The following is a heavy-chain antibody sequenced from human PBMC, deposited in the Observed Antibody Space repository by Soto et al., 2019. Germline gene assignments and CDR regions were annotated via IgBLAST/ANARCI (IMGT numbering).Heavy chain of an antibody. CDR2: IYYSENT. V-gene: IGHV4-59*01. J-gene: IGHJ6*02. CDR3: ARGILMVYAQTTYYYYGMDV. CDR1: GGSISSYY. D-gene: IGHD2-8*01. Sequence: PSETLSLTCTVSGGSISSYYWSWLRQPPGKGLEWIGYIYYSENTKYNPSLKSRVTISVDTSQNQFSLKLSSVTAADTAVYYCARGILMVYAQTTYYYYGMDVWGQGTTVT.